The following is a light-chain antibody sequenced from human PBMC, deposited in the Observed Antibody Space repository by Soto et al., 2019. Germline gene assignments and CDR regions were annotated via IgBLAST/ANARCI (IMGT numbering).Light chain of an antibody. Sequence: NFMLTQPHSVSESPGKTVTISCTGSSGSIASHYVQWYQQRPGSAPTTVIYENNQRPSGVPGRFSASIDSSSNSASLTISGLKTEDEADYDCQYYDSHNQVFGGGTQVTVL. J-gene: IGLJ3*02. CDR2: ENN. V-gene: IGLV6-57*02. CDR1: SGSIASHY. CDR3: QYYDSHNQV.